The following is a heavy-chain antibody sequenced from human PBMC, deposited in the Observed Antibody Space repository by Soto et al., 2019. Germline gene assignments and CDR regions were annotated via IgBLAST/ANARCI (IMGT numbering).Heavy chain of an antibody. CDR2: IYPGDSDT. CDR3: ARPRSSSRNYYGMDV. V-gene: IGHV5-51*01. CDR1: GYSFTSYW. D-gene: IGHD6-13*01. J-gene: IGHJ6*02. Sequence: GESLKISCKGSGYSFTSYWLSWVRQMPGKGLEWMGIIYPGDSDTRYSPSFQGQVTISADKSISTAYLQWNSLKASDTAMYYCARPRSSSRNYYGMDVWGQGTTVTVSS.